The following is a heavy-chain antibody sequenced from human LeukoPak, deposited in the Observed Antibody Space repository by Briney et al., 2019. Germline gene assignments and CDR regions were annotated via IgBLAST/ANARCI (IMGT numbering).Heavy chain of an antibody. Sequence: ASVKVSCKASGGTFSSYAISWVRQAPGQGLEWMGWINPNSGDRNYAQKFQGRVTMTRDTSINTAYMELSSLRSDDTAVYYCAKLGGGINWFDRWGQGTLVIVSS. CDR3: AKLGGGINWFDR. CDR2: INPNSGDR. D-gene: IGHD3-16*01. J-gene: IGHJ5*02. CDR1: GGTFSSYA. V-gene: IGHV1-2*02.